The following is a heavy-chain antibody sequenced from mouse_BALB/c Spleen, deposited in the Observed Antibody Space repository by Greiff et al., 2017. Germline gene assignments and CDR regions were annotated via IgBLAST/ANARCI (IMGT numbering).Heavy chain of an antibody. CDR2: INPSTGYT. CDR3: AGALVRYFDV. V-gene: IGHV1-7*01. D-gene: IGHD2-10*02. J-gene: IGHJ1*01. Sequence: QGQLQQSGAELAKPGASVKMSCKASGYTFTSYWMHWVKQRPGQGLEWIGYINPSTGYTEYNQKFKDKATLTADKSSSTAYMQLSSLTSEDSAVYYCAGALVRYFDVWGAGTTVTVSS. CDR1: GYTFTSYW.